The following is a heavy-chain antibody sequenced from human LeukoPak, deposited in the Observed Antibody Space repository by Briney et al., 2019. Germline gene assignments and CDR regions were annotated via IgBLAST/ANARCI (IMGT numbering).Heavy chain of an antibody. Sequence: GGSLRLSCAASGFTFSSYSMNWFRQAPGKGLEWVSSISSSSSYIYYADSVKGRFTMSRDNAKNSLYLQMNSLRAEDTAVYYCARDGSTYYDILTGYYQYRGYFDYWGQGTLVTVSS. J-gene: IGHJ4*02. CDR2: ISSSSSYI. CDR1: GFTFSSYS. CDR3: ARDGSTYYDILTGYYQYRGYFDY. D-gene: IGHD3-9*01. V-gene: IGHV3-21*01.